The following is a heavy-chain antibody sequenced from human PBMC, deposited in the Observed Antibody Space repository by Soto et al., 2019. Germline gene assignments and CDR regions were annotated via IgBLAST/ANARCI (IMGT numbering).Heavy chain of an antibody. J-gene: IGHJ4*02. CDR2: ISYDGSEK. CDR3: ARDRASGSYYLDY. V-gene: IGHV3-30-3*01. CDR1: GFTFSRYP. D-gene: IGHD3-10*01. Sequence: PGGSLRLSCAASGFTFSRYPLHWVRQAPGKGLEWVAVISYDGSEKYPADSVKGRISISRDNSKNTLFMQMNSLRVEDAAVYYCARDRASGSYYLDYWGQGTLVTVSS.